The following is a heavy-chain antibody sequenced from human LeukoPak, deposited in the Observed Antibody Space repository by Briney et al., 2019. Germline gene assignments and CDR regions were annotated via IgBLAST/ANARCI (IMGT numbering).Heavy chain of an antibody. CDR2: INWNGGST. V-gene: IGHV3-20*04. D-gene: IGHD6-13*01. CDR1: GGSMSSGDYY. J-gene: IGHJ4*02. CDR3: ARSVGYSSSWYVGYFDY. Sequence: ETLSLTCTVSGGSMSSGDYYYTWIRQPPGKGLEWVSGINWNGGSTGYADSVKGRFTISRDNAKNSLYLQMNSLRAEDTALYYCARSVGYSSSWYVGYFDYWGQGTLVTVSS.